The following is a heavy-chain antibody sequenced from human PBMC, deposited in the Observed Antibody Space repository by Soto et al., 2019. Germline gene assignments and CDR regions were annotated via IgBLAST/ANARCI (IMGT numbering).Heavy chain of an antibody. Sequence: SETLSLTCTVSGGSISSSSYYWGWIRQPPGKGLEWIGSIYYSGSTYYNPSLKSRVTISVDTSKNQFSLKLSSVTAADTAVYYCARHECGGDCYLPYYFDYWGQGTLVTVSS. J-gene: IGHJ4*02. D-gene: IGHD2-21*02. CDR1: GGSISSSSYY. CDR2: IYYSGST. CDR3: ARHECGGDCYLPYYFDY. V-gene: IGHV4-39*01.